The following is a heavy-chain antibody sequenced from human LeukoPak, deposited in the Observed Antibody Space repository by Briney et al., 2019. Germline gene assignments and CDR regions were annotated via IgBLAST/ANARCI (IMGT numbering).Heavy chain of an antibody. V-gene: IGHV1-2*02. Sequence: ASVKVSCKASGYTFTGYYMHWVRQAPGQGLEWMGWSNLNSGCTNYAQKFQGRVTMTRDPSISTAYMELSRLRSDDKAVYYCARDRRIAARLPGRGFDYWGQGTLVTVSS. CDR2: SNLNSGCT. J-gene: IGHJ4*02. D-gene: IGHD6-6*01. CDR1: GYTFTGYY. CDR3: ARDRRIAARLPGRGFDY.